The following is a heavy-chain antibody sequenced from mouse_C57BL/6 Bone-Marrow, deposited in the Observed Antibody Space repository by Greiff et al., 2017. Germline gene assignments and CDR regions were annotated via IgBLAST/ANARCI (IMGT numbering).Heavy chain of an antibody. CDR1: GYTFTSYW. CDR2: IDPSDSYT. Sequence: QVQLQQPGAELVKPGASVKLSCKASGYTFTSYWMQWVKQRPGQGLEWIGEIDPSDSYTNYNQKFKGKATLTVDTSSSTADMQLSSRKSEDSAGCYCARRGFRPVAYWGQGTLVTVSA. V-gene: IGHV1-50*01. J-gene: IGHJ3*01. CDR3: ARRGFRPVAY.